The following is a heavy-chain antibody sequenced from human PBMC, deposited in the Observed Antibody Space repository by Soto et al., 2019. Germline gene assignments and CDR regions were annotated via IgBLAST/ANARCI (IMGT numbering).Heavy chain of an antibody. V-gene: IGHV3-33*01. D-gene: IGHD5-12*01. CDR2: IWYDGSNK. CDR1: GFTFSSYG. J-gene: IGHJ4*02. CDR3: ARGVKWLRSPFDY. Sequence: QVQLVESGGGVVQPGRSLRLSCAASGFTFSSYGMHWVRQAPGKGLEWVAVIWYDGSNKYYAYSVKGRFTISRDNSKNTLYLQMNSLRAEDTAVYYCARGVKWLRSPFDYWGQGTLVTVSS.